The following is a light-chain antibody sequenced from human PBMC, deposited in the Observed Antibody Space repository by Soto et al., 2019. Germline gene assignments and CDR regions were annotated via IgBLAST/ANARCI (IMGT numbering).Light chain of an antibody. CDR1: QDIRNY. CDR3: QQFDNVPSFT. Sequence: DIQMTQSPSSLSASVGDRVTITCQASQDIRNYLNWYQQKPGKAPKLLIYDASNVETGVPSRFSGSGSGTDFTFTISSLQPEDIATYYCQQFDNVPSFTFGPGTTVDIK. J-gene: IGKJ3*01. CDR2: DAS. V-gene: IGKV1-33*01.